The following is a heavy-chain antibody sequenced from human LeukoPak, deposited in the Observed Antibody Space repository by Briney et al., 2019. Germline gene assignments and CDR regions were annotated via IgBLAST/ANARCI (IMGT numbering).Heavy chain of an antibody. D-gene: IGHD5-24*01. CDR1: GGSISSSSYY. V-gene: IGHV4-39*07. J-gene: IGHJ3*02. CDR3: ARTKMATIWAGAAFDI. Sequence: SETLSLTCTVSGGSISSSSYYWGWIRQPPGKGLEWIGSIYYSGSTYYNPSLKSRVTISVDTSKNQFSLKLSSVTAADTAVYYCARTKMATIWAGAAFDIWGQGTMVTVSS. CDR2: IYYSGST.